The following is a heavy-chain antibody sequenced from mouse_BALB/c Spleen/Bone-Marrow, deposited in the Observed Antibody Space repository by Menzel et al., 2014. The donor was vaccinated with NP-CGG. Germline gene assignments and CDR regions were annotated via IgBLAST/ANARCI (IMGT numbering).Heavy chain of an antibody. CDR2: INPSSGYT. Sequence: VQLQESGAELARPGASVPMSCKASGSTFTNYTMHWIKQRPGQGLEWIGYINPSSGYTNYNQKFKVKATLTADKSSSTAYMQLSSLTSEASAVYYCARGHYGSSYSAVDYWGQGTSVTVSS. CDR1: GSTFTNYT. V-gene: IGHV1-4*01. J-gene: IGHJ4*01. CDR3: ARGHYGSSYSAVDY. D-gene: IGHD1-1*01.